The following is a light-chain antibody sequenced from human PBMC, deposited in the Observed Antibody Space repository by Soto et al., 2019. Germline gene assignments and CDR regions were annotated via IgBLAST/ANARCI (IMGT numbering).Light chain of an antibody. V-gene: IGKV3-20*01. CDR3: QQFRT. J-gene: IGKJ3*01. CDR1: QSVSSGY. Sequence: EIVLTQSPGTLSLSPGERATLSCRASQSVSSGYVAWYQQKPGQTPRLLIYGASSRATGIPDRFSGCGSGTDFTLTISRLEPEDFAVYYCQQFRTFGPGTKVDIK. CDR2: GAS.